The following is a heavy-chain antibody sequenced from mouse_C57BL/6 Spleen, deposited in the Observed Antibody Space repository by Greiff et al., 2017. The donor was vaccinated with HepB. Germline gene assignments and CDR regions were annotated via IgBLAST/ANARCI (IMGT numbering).Heavy chain of an antibody. Sequence: QVHVKQPGAELVRPGSSVKLSCKASGYTFTSYWMDWVKQRPGQGLEWIGNIYPSDSETHYNQKFKDKATLTVDKSSSTAYMQLSSLTSEDSAVYYCARRGYDGWAYWGQGTLVTVSA. CDR1: GYTFTSYW. J-gene: IGHJ3*01. D-gene: IGHD2-2*01. CDR2: IYPSDSET. CDR3: ARRGYDGWAY. V-gene: IGHV1-61*01.